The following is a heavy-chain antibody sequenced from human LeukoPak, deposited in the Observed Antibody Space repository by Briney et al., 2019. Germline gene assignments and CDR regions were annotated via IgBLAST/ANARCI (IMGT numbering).Heavy chain of an antibody. CDR1: GFTFSSYG. D-gene: IGHD3-3*01. CDR2: ISYDGSNK. V-gene: IGHV3-30*18. J-gene: IGHJ6*02. Sequence: GRSLRLSCAASGFTFSSYGMHWVRQAPGKGLEWVAVISYDGSNKYYADSVKGRFTISRDNSKNTLYLQMNSLRAEDTAVYYCAKDLTIFGVVSRNYYGMDVWGQGTSVTVSS. CDR3: AKDLTIFGVVSRNYYGMDV.